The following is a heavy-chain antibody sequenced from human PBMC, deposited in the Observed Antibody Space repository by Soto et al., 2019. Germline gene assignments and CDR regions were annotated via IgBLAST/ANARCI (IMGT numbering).Heavy chain of an antibody. J-gene: IGHJ6*02. CDR2: IDPSDSYT. V-gene: IGHV5-10-1*03. D-gene: IGHD2-2*01. CDR3: ARSKGYCSSTSCYWPIYYYYGMDV. Sequence: EVQLVQSGAEVKKPGESLRISCKGSGYSFTSYWISWVRQMPGKGLEWMGRIDPSDSYTNYSPSFQGHVTISADKSISTAYLQWSSLKASDTAMYYCARSKGYCSSTSCYWPIYYYYGMDVWGQGTTVTVSS. CDR1: GYSFTSYW.